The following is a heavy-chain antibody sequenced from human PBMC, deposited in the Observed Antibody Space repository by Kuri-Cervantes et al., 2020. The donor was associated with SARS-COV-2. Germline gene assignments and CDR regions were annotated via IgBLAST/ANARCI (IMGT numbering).Heavy chain of an antibody. CDR2: IYTSGST. CDR1: GGSISSYY. V-gene: IGHV4-4*07. Sequence: ESLKISCTVSGGSISSYYWSWIRQPAGKGLEWIGRIYTSGSTNYNPSLKSRVTISVDTSKNQFSLKLSSVTAADTAVYYCARDGAVAGSGGFDYWGQGTLVTVSS. J-gene: IGHJ4*02. CDR3: ARDGAVAGSGGFDY. D-gene: IGHD6-19*01.